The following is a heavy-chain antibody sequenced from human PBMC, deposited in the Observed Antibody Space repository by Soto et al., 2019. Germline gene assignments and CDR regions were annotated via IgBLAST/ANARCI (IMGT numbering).Heavy chain of an antibody. CDR1: GGSISSSSYY. CDR2: IYYSGST. D-gene: IGHD6-6*01. V-gene: IGHV4-39*01. CDR3: ARLYYSSSRQGYYYGMDV. Sequence: SETLSLTCTVSGGSISSSSYYWGWIRQPPGKGLEWIGSIYYSGSTYYNPSLKSRVTIPVDTSKNQLSLSLSSVTAADTAVYYCARLYYSSSRQGYYYGMDVWGQGTTVTVSS. J-gene: IGHJ6*02.